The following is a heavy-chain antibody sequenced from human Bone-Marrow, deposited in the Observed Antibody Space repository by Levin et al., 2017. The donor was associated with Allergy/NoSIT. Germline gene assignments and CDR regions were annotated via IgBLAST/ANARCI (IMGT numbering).Heavy chain of an antibody. Sequence: PSETLSLTCTVSGYSISSGYYWGWIRQPPGKGLEWIGSIYHSGSTYYNPSLKSRVTISVDTSKNQFSLKLSSVTAADTAVYYCASLGPCGGDCYYDYWGQGTLVTVSS. D-gene: IGHD2-21*02. CDR1: GYSISSGYY. J-gene: IGHJ4*02. V-gene: IGHV4-38-2*02. CDR2: IYHSGST. CDR3: ASLGPCGGDCYYDY.